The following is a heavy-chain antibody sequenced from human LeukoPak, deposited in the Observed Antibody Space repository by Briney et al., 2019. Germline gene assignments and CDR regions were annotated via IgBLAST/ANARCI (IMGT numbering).Heavy chain of an antibody. Sequence: GGSLRLSCAASGFTFSSYAMSWVRQAPGKGLEWVSTISSSGGSTYYADSVKGRFTISRDNSKNLYLQMNSLRAEDTAVYYCAKDWDYWGQGTLVTVSS. CDR2: ISSSGGST. CDR1: GFTFSSYA. CDR3: AKDWDY. V-gene: IGHV3-23*01. J-gene: IGHJ4*02.